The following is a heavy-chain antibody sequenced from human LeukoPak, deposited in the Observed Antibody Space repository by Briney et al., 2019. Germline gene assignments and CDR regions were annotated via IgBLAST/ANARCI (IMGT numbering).Heavy chain of an antibody. J-gene: IGHJ4*02. CDR1: GFTFTGHS. CDR3: AREKQSGGTPFDY. V-gene: IGHV3-30*04. CDR2: VSYDEKTI. Sequence: GGSLRLSCVASGFTFTGHSMHWVRQAPGKGLEWVAVVSYDEKTIFYADSLKGRFTVSRDNSKNTVYLQMNSLRDEDTAVYYCAREKQSGGTPFDYWGQGSLVTVSS. D-gene: IGHD1-26*01.